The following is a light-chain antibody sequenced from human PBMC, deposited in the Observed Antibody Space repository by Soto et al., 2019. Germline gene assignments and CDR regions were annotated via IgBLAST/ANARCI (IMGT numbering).Light chain of an antibody. CDR2: DTS. CDR3: QKYGSSPLT. CDR1: QSVSSY. Sequence: EIVLTQSPGTLSLSVGERVTLSCRASQSVSSYLAWYQQTPGQAPSLLIYDTSNRATGTPDRFSGSGSGTDFTLTISRLEPEDFTVYYCQKYGSSPLTFGGGTTVEIK. V-gene: IGKV3-20*01. J-gene: IGKJ4*01.